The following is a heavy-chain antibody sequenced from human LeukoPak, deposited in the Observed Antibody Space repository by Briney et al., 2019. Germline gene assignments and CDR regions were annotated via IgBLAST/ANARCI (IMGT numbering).Heavy chain of an antibody. CDR1: GFILSSYS. J-gene: IGHJ4*02. CDR2: ISSSSSTI. CDR3: ARGLMVRGVYYFDY. V-gene: IGHV3-48*04. D-gene: IGHD3-10*01. Sequence: GGSLRLSCAASGFILSSYSMHWVRQAPGKGLEWVSYISSSSSTIYYAGSLKGRFTISRDNAKNSLYLQMNSLTAEDTAVYYCARGLMVRGVYYFDYWGQGTLVTVPS.